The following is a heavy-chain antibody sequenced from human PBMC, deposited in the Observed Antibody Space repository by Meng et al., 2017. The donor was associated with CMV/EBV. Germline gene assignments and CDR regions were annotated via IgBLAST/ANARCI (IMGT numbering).Heavy chain of an antibody. V-gene: IGHV3-21*01. CDR3: ARVEGYCSSTSCYYFDY. CDR2: ISSSSSYI. D-gene: IGHD2-2*01. Sequence: TFSSYSMNWVRQAPGKGLEWVSSISSSSSYIYYADSVKGRFTISRDNAKNSLYLQMNSLRAEDTAVYYCARVEGYCSSTSCYYFDYWGQGTLVTVSS. CDR1: TFSSYS. J-gene: IGHJ4*02.